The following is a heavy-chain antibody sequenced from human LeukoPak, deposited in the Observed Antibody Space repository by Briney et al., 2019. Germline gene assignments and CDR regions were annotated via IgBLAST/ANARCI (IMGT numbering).Heavy chain of an antibody. CDR1: GFTVSSNY. V-gene: IGHV3-66*01. CDR2: IYSGGST. J-gene: IGHJ4*02. CDR3: AKEGYYGSGSFPDY. D-gene: IGHD3-10*01. Sequence: PGGSLRLSCAASGFTVSSNYMSWVRQAPGKGLEWVSVIYSGGSTYYADSVKGRFTISRDNSKNRLHLQMNSLRAEDTAVYYCAKEGYYGSGSFPDYWGRGTLVTVSS.